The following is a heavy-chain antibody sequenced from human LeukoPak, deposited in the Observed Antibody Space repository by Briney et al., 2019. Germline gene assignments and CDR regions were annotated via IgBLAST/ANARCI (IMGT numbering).Heavy chain of an antibody. CDR1: SGSITSGNYY. J-gene: IGHJ5*02. Sequence: KPSETLSLTCTVSSGSITSGNYYWDWIRQPPGKGLEWIGGSDYSGNTYYNPSLKSRVTISVDTSKNQFSLKLSSVTAADTAVYYCARRSTGLDWFDPWGQGTLVTVSS. V-gene: IGHV4-39*07. D-gene: IGHD6-19*01. CDR2: SDYSGNT. CDR3: ARRSTGLDWFDP.